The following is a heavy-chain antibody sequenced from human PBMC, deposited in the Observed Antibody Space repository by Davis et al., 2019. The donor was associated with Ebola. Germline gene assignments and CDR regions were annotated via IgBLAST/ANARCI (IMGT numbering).Heavy chain of an antibody. D-gene: IGHD2-2*01. CDR2: IDSSASTI. J-gene: IGHJ6*02. CDR1: GFTFSSNE. CDR3: ARDVGVVPAAMTLDV. V-gene: IGHV3-48*03. Sequence: GESLKISCEVSGFTFSSNEMTWVRQAPGKGLEWVSYIDSSASTIYYADSVKGRFTISRDKAKNSLYLQMNSLRAEDTAVYYCARDVGVVPAAMTLDVWGPGTTVTVSS.